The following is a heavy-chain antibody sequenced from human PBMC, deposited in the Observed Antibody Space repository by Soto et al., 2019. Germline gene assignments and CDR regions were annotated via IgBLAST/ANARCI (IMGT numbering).Heavy chain of an antibody. CDR1: GGTFSSYT. Sequence: SVKVSCKASGGTFSSYTISWVRQAPGQGLEWMGRIIPILGIANYAQKFQGRVTITADKSTSTAYMELSSLRSEDTAVYYCAREGRYYYDSSGYYMDVWGQGTTVTVSS. V-gene: IGHV1-69*04. J-gene: IGHJ6*02. CDR2: IIPILGIA. D-gene: IGHD3-22*01. CDR3: AREGRYYYDSSGYYMDV.